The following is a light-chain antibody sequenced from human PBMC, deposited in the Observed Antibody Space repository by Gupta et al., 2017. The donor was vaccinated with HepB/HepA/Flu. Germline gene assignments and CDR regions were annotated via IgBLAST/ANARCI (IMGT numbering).Light chain of an antibody. J-gene: IGKJ1*01. CDR3: QYYGSSLWT. CDR1: QSIRSTY. Sequence: EIVLTQSPGTLSLSPGDTAALSCRASQSIRSTYLSWYQQKSGQAPRLLIYGASNRATGIPDRFSGSGSGTDFTLTISSLELEDFAVYFCQYYGSSLWTFGQGTKVEVK. V-gene: IGKV3-20*01. CDR2: GAS.